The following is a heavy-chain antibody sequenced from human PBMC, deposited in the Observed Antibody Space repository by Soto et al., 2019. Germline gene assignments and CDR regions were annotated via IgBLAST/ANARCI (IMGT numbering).Heavy chain of an antibody. CDR3: VRQYRDSQYYSGLDV. Sequence: SQTLSLTCAISGDSVSSNSGAWNWIRQSPSRGLEWLGRTYYRSKWYNDFAVSVKSRITINPDTSKNQFSLQLNSVTPDDTAVYYCVRQYRDSQYYSGLDVWGQGTTVTVSS. CDR1: GDSVSSNSGA. J-gene: IGHJ6*02. CDR2: TYYRSKWYN. D-gene: IGHD6-6*01. V-gene: IGHV6-1*01.